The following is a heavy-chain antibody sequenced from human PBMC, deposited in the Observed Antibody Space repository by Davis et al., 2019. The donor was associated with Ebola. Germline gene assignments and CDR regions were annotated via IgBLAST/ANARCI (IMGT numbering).Heavy chain of an antibody. CDR3: TTWWQLVDY. V-gene: IGHV3-33*03. CDR2: IWYDGSNK. J-gene: IGHJ4*02. Sequence: GESLKISCAASGFTFSSYGMHWVRQAPGKGLEWVAVIWYDGSNKNYGDSVKGRFTISRDNAKNSLYLQMNSLKTEDTAVYYCTTWWQLVDYWGQGTLVTVSS. D-gene: IGHD2-15*01. CDR1: GFTFSSYG.